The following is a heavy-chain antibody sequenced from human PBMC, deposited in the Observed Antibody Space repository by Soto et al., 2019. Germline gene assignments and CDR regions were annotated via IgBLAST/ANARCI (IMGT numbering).Heavy chain of an antibody. CDR2: IYNSGSA. V-gene: IGHV4-61*03. CDR1: GDSVDVGGFF. CDR3: ARGKGGLHYYFDS. D-gene: IGHD2-21*02. Sequence: QVQLQEAGPGLVKPSETLSLFCTVSGDSVDVGGFFWSWIRQSPGEALEWIGFIYNSGSANSNPYLRSRITMSMDKSKNAFSLSLSSVTAADTAVYYCARGKGGLHYYFDSWGQGTPVTVSS. J-gene: IGHJ4*02.